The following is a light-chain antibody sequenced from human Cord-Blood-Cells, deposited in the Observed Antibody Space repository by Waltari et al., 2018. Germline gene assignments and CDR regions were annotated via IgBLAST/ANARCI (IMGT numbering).Light chain of an antibody. CDR3: CSYAGSSTYWV. Sequence: QSALTQPASVSGSPGQSITISCTGPRSDVGRSNLVSWYQQHPGKAPKLLISEGSKRPPGVSTRVSGAKAGNTASLTISGLQAEDEADYYCCSYAGSSTYWVFGGGTKLTVL. J-gene: IGLJ3*02. CDR2: EGS. V-gene: IGLV2-23*01. CDR1: RSDVGRSNL.